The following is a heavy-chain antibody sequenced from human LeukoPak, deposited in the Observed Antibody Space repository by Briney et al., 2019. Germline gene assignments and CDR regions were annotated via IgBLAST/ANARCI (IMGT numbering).Heavy chain of an antibody. Sequence: SETLSLTCAVSGVSISSGGYSWSWIRQPPGKGLEWLVYIYHSGSTYDNPSLKSRVTISVDRSKNQFSLKLSSVTAADTAVYYCARVRLAYDYVWGSSYYFDYWGQGTLVTVSS. CDR1: GVSISSGGYS. D-gene: IGHD3-16*01. V-gene: IGHV4-30-2*01. CDR2: IYHSGST. CDR3: ARVRLAYDYVWGSSYYFDY. J-gene: IGHJ4*02.